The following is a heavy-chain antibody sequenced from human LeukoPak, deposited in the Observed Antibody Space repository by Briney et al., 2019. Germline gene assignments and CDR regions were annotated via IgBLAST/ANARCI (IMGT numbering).Heavy chain of an antibody. J-gene: IGHJ6*03. V-gene: IGHV1-2*02. CDR1: GYTFTGYY. CDR2: INPHSGGT. CDR3: ARSGLGYSSSWDYYYYMDV. Sequence: ASVKVSCKASGYTFTGYYMHWVRQAPGQGLEWMGWINPHSGGTNYAQRFQGGVTMTRDTSISTVYMELSRLRSDDTAVYYCARSGLGYSSSWDYYYYMDVWGKGTTVTVSS. D-gene: IGHD6-13*01.